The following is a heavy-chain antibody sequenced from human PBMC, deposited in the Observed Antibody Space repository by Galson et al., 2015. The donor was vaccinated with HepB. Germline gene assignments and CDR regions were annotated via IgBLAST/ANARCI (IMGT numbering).Heavy chain of an antibody. J-gene: IGHJ4*02. D-gene: IGHD1-14*01. CDR2: IIPIFRTA. Sequence: SVKVSCKASGDTFTNYAFNWVRQAPGQGLEWMGGIIPIFRTANSAQNFQGRVTITADESTSTTYMELSSLTSEDTAVYYCASSFWNHRNPPDYWGQGTLVIVSS. V-gene: IGHV1-69*13. CDR1: GDTFTNYA. CDR3: ASSFWNHRNPPDY.